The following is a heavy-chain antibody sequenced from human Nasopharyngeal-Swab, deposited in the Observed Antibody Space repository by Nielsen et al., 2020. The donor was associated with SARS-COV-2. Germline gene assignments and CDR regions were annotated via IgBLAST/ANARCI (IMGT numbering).Heavy chain of an antibody. D-gene: IGHD2-8*01. CDR2: INPNSGDT. V-gene: IGHV1-2*06. CDR3: ARDDGDVPGVTGSGPPGGF. Sequence: ASVKVSCKASGYTFTDYYTHWVRQAPGQGLEWMGRINPNSGDTNYAQNFQGRVTMTRDTSVKTAYMELSSLRSDDTAVYYCARDDGDVPGVTGSGPPGGFWGQGTLVTVSS. CDR1: GYTFTDYY. J-gene: IGHJ4*02.